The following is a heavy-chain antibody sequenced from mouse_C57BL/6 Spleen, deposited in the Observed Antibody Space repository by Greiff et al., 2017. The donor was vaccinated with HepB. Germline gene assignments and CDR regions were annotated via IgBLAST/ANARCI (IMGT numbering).Heavy chain of an antibody. CDR3: ARGATGKGAWFAY. J-gene: IGHJ3*01. CDR1: GYTFTSYW. D-gene: IGHD4-1*02. CDR2: IDPSDSYT. V-gene: IGHV1-50*01. Sequence: QVQLQQPGAELVKPGASVKLSCKASGYTFTSYWMQWVKQRPGQGLEWIGEIDPSDSYTNYNQKFKGKATLTVDTSSSTAYMRLSNLTSEDSAVYYFARGATGKGAWFAYWGQGTLVTVSA.